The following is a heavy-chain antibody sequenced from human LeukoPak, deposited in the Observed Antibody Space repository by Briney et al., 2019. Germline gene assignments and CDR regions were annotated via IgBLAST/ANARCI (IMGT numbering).Heavy chain of an antibody. Sequence: ASVKVSCKVSGYTLTELSMHWVRQAPGKGLEWMGGFDPEDGETIYAQEFQGRVTMTEDTSTDTAYMELSSLRSEDTAVYYCATGGLDGFPTKPYFDYWGQGTLVTVSS. CDR2: FDPEDGET. D-gene: IGHD5-24*01. CDR3: ATGGLDGFPTKPYFDY. J-gene: IGHJ4*02. V-gene: IGHV1-24*01. CDR1: GYTLTELS.